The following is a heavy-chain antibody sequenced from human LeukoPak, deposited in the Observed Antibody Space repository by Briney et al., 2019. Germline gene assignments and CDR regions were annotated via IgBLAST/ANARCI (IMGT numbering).Heavy chain of an antibody. CDR1: GFTFSTYS. CDR2: ISSTSSYI. J-gene: IGHJ4*02. V-gene: IGHV3-21*01. CDR3: ARVGYSSGWYFDY. Sequence: SGGSLRLSCAASGFTFSTYSMNWVRQAPGKGLEWVSSISSTSSYIYYADSVKGRFTISRDNAQKLLYLQMNSLRAEDTAVYYCARVGYSSGWYFDYWGQGTLVTVSS. D-gene: IGHD6-19*01.